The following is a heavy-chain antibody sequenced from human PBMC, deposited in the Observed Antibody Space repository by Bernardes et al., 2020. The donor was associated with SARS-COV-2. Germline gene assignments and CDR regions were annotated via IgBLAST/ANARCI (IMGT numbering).Heavy chain of an antibody. D-gene: IGHD2-8*02. CDR3: AHRLVVYAENWFDP. V-gene: IGHV2-5*01. CDR1: GFSLSTSGVG. CDR2: IYWNDDK. Sequence: SGPTLVKPTQTLTLTCTFSGFSLSTSGVGVGWIRQPPGKALEWLALIYWNDDKRYSPSLKSRLTIAKDTSKNQVVLTITNMDPVDTATYYCAHRLVVYAENWFDPWGQGTLVTVSS. J-gene: IGHJ5*02.